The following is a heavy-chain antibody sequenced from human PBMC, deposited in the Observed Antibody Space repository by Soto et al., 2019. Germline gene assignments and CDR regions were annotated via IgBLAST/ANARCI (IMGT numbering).Heavy chain of an antibody. CDR3: ARDALGEGWFDP. CDR1: GYTFTGYY. CDR2: INPNSGGT. Sequence: QVQLVQSGAEVKKPGASVKVSCKASGYTFTGYYMHWVRQAPGQGLEWMGWINPNSGGTNYAQKFQGWVTMTRDTPISTDYMELSRLRSDDTAVYYCARDALGEGWFDPWGQGTLVTVSS. V-gene: IGHV1-2*04. J-gene: IGHJ5*02. D-gene: IGHD3-16*01.